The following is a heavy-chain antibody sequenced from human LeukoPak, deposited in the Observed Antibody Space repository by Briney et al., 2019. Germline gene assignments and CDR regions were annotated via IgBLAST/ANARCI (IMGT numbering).Heavy chain of an antibody. Sequence: PGGSLRLSCAASGFTFSSYAMSWVRQAPGKGLEWVSAISGSGGSTYYADSVKGRFTISRDNSKNTLYLQMNSLRAEDTAVYYCAKVGIVVVPAANYMDVWGKGTTVTVSS. V-gene: IGHV3-23*01. CDR1: GFTFSSYA. D-gene: IGHD2-2*01. CDR2: ISGSGGST. CDR3: AKVGIVVVPAANYMDV. J-gene: IGHJ6*03.